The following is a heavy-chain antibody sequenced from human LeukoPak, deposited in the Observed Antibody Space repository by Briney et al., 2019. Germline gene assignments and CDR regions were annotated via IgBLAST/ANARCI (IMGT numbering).Heavy chain of an antibody. D-gene: IGHD3-10*01. J-gene: IGHJ6*03. CDR2: ISGSGGST. CDR1: GFTVSSNY. CDR3: AGGGFGEAYYYYYYMDV. Sequence: GGSLRLSCAASGFTVSSNYMSWGRQAPGKGLEWVSAISGSGGSTYYADSVKGRFSISRDNSENTLFLQMDGQRAEDTAVYDCAGGGFGEAYYYYYYMDVWGKGTTVTVSS. V-gene: IGHV3-23*01.